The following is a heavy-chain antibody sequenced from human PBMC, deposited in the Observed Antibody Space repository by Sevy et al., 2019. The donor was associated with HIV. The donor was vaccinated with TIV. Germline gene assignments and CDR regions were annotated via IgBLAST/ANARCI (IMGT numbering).Heavy chain of an antibody. J-gene: IGHJ3*02. V-gene: IGHV4-59*01. CDR2: IYYSGST. Sequence: SETLSLTCTVSGGSISSYYWSWIRQPPGKGLEWIGYIYYSGSTNYNPSLKSRVTISVDTSKNQFSLKRSSVTAADTAVYYCAREGVATAGTYAFDIWGQGTMVTVSS. D-gene: IGHD5-12*01. CDR3: AREGVATAGTYAFDI. CDR1: GGSISSYY.